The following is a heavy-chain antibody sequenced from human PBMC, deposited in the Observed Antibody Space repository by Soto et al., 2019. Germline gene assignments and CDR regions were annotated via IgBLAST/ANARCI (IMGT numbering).Heavy chain of an antibody. CDR3: ARSAWAAAGNS. CDR2: INAGNGNT. CDR1: GYTFTSYA. V-gene: IGHV1-3*01. J-gene: IGHJ4*02. Sequence: GASVKVSCKASGYTFTSYAMHWVRQAPGQRLEWMGWINAGNGNTKYSQKFQGRVTITRDTSASTVYMELSSLRSEDTAAYYCARSAWAAAGNSWGQGTLVTVSS. D-gene: IGHD6-13*01.